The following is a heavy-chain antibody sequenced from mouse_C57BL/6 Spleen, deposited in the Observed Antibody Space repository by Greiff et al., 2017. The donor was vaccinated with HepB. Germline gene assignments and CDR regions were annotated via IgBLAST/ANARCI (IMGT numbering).Heavy chain of an antibody. V-gene: IGHV5-4*01. CDR1: GFTFSSYA. J-gene: IGHJ4*01. CDR3: ARDWIDYDYRVDAMDY. D-gene: IGHD2-4*01. Sequence: DVMLVESGGGLVKPGGSLKLSCAASGFTFSSYAMSWVRQTPEKRLEWVATISDGGSYTYYPDNVKGRFTISRDNAKNNLYLQMSHLKSEDTAMYYCARDWIDYDYRVDAMDYWGQGTSVTVSS. CDR2: ISDGGSYT.